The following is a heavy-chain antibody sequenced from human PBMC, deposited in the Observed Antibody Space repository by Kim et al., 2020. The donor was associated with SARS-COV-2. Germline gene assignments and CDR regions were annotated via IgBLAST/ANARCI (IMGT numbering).Heavy chain of an antibody. V-gene: IGHV3-7*03. CDR1: GFTFSSYW. CDR3: ASYSSGWFLPQNWFDP. D-gene: IGHD6-19*01. Sequence: GGSLRLSCAASGFTFSSYWMSWVRQAPGKGLEWVANIKQDGSEKYYVDSVKGRFTISRDNAKNSLYLQMNSLRAEDTAVYYCASYSSGWFLPQNWFDPWGQGTLVTVSS. J-gene: IGHJ5*02. CDR2: IKQDGSEK.